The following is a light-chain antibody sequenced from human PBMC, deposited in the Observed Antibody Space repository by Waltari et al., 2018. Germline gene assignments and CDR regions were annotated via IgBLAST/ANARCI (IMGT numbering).Light chain of an antibody. J-gene: IGKJ1*01. CDR3: QQSFISPWT. CDR2: AAS. CDR1: QSIATY. Sequence: DIQLPQSPSSLSASVGARVPITCRASQSIATYLNWYQEKPGKAPKLLIFAASSLQSGVPSRFSGSGSGTGFTLSISSLQPEDFATYYCQQSFISPWTFGQGTKVEIK. V-gene: IGKV1-39*01.